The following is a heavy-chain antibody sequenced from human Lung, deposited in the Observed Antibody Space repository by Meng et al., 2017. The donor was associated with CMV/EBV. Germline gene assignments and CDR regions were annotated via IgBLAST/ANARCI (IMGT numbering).Heavy chain of an antibody. CDR2: ITGGGNYI. J-gene: IGHJ4*02. V-gene: IGHV3-21*01. CDR3: ARGRGLVATIVQYYLDD. CDR1: GFTFTSYA. D-gene: IGHD5-12*01. Sequence: GESXKISCAASGFTFTSYAMNWVRQAPGKGLEWVSSITGGGNYIYYADSVKGRFSVSRDNAKNSLYLQMNSLRAEDTAVYYCARGRGLVATIVQYYLDDWGQGXLVTVSS.